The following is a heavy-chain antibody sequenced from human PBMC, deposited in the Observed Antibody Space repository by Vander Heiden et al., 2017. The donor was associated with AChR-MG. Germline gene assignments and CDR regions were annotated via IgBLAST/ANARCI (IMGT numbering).Heavy chain of an antibody. J-gene: IGHJ4*02. CDR1: GFTFSSYA. D-gene: IGHD1-26*01. CDR2: ISGSGGST. CDR3: ASRRGSYKEGFDY. Sequence: VQLLASGGGLVQPGGSPTLSCAASGFTFSSYAMSWVRQAPGKGLEWVSAISGSGGSTYYADSVKGRFTISRDNSKNTLYLQMNSLRAEDTAVYYCASRRGSYKEGFDYWGQGTLVTVSS. V-gene: IGHV3-23*01.